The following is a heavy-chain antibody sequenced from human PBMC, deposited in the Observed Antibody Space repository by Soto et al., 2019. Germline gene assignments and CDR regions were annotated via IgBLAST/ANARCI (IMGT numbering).Heavy chain of an antibody. D-gene: IGHD3-22*01. Sequence: GGSLRLSCAASGFTFSSYAMSWVRQAPGKGLEWVSAISGSGGSTYYADSVKGRFTISRDNSKNTLYLQMNSLRAEDTAVYYCAKGQYYYDSSGYHNYYYYYGMDVWGQGTTVTAP. CDR3: AKGQYYYDSSGYHNYYYYYGMDV. V-gene: IGHV3-23*01. J-gene: IGHJ6*02. CDR1: GFTFSSYA. CDR2: ISGSGGST.